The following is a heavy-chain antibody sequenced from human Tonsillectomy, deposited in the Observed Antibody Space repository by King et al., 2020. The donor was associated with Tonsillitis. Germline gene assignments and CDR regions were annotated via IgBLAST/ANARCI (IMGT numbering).Heavy chain of an antibody. Sequence: QLVQSGGGVVQPGRSLRLSCAASGFTFSSYAMHWVRQAPGKGLEWVAVISYDGSNKYFADSVKGRFTISRENSKNTLYLQMNSLRAEDTAGYYCARLPTGVVPAATVGYWGQGTLVTVSS. V-gene: IGHV3-30*01. D-gene: IGHD2-2*01. CDR2: ISYDGSNK. CDR1: GFTFSSYA. J-gene: IGHJ4*02. CDR3: ARLPTGVVPAATVGY.